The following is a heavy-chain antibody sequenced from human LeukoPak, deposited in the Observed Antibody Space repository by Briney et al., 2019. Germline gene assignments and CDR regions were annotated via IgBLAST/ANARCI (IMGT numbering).Heavy chain of an antibody. J-gene: IGHJ5*02. Sequence: GGSLQISCQGSGCTFTSYWIGGVRRLPGKGGEWMGIIYPGESDTRYSPSFQGQVTISADKSISTDYLQWSSLKASDTAMYYCARQKGQILGRGWYSNWFDPWGQGTLVTVSS. CDR3: ARQKGQILGRGWYSNWFDP. CDR2: IYPGESDT. D-gene: IGHD6-19*01. CDR1: GCTFTSYW. V-gene: IGHV5-51*01.